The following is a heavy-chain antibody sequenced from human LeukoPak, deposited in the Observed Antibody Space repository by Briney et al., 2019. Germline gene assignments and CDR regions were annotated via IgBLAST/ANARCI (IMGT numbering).Heavy chain of an antibody. CDR3: ARDKDGFHVDY. V-gene: IGHV4-4*07. CDR2: IYSSGTP. CDR1: GGSISYYY. D-gene: IGHD5-24*01. J-gene: IGHJ4*02. Sequence: SETLSLTCTVSGGSISYYYWSWIRQPAGKGLEWIGRIYSSGTPKYNPSLKSRVTMSIDTSKNQFSLMVNSVTAADTAVYYCARDKDGFHVDYWGQGIPVTVSS.